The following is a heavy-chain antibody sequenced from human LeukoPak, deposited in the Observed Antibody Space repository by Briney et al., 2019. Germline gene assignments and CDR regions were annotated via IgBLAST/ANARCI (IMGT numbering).Heavy chain of an antibody. D-gene: IGHD6-13*01. CDR3: ARLAAAGTPLIDY. CDR2: ISSNGGST. Sequence: GGSLRLSCAASGFTFSSYAMHWVRQAPGKGLEYVSAISSNGGSTYYANSVKGRFTISRDNSKNTLYLQMGSLRAEDMAVYYCARLAAAGTPLIDYWGQGTLVTASS. V-gene: IGHV3-64*01. CDR1: GFTFSSYA. J-gene: IGHJ4*02.